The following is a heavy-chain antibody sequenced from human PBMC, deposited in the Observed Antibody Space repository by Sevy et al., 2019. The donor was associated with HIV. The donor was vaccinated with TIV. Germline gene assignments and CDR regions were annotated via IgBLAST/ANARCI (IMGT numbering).Heavy chain of an antibody. V-gene: IGHV3-7*03. CDR3: ATDPGVALGDGWSSGGMDI. D-gene: IGHD1-26*01. J-gene: IGHJ6*02. CDR1: GFRLGTSW. Sequence: GGSLRLSCAASGFRLGTSWMSWVRQAPGKGLEWVANINKDGSQKYYVDSVKGRFTISRDNAKDSLFLQMSGLTIDDTAIYYCATDPGVALGDGWSSGGMDIWGHGTNVTVSS. CDR2: INKDGSQK.